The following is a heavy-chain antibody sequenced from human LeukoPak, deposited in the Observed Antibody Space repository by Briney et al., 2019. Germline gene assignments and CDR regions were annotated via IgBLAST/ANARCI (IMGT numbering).Heavy chain of an antibody. Sequence: ASVKVSCKASGGTFSSYAISWVRQAPGQGLEWMGRIIPILGIANYAQKFQGRVTITADKSTSTAYMELSSLRSEDTAVYYCARGMYYYDSSGYQNAFDIWGQGTMVTVSS. J-gene: IGHJ3*02. V-gene: IGHV1-69*04. D-gene: IGHD3-22*01. CDR2: IIPILGIA. CDR3: ARGMYYYDSSGYQNAFDI. CDR1: GGTFSSYA.